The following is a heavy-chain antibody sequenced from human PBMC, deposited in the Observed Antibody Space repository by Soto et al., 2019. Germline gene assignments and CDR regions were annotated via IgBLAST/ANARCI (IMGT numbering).Heavy chain of an antibody. V-gene: IGHV4-59*01. Sequence: PSETLSLTCTVSGGSISSYYWSWIRQPPGKGLEWIGYIYYSGSTNYNPSLKSRVTISVDTSKNQFSLKLSSVTAADTAVYYCARTHPGIAVAGSNWFDPWGQGTLVTVSS. J-gene: IGHJ5*02. CDR2: IYYSGST. CDR1: GGSISSYY. D-gene: IGHD6-19*01. CDR3: ARTHPGIAVAGSNWFDP.